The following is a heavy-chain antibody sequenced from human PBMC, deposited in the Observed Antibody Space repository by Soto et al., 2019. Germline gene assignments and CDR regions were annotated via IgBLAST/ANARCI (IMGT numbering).Heavy chain of an antibody. CDR1: GGSISSGGYY. Sequence: QVQLQESGPGLVKPSQTLSLMCTVSGGSISSGGYYWSWIRQHPGKGLEWIGYIYHSGNSYYNPYLKSRVTISVDTSKNQFSLKLSSVTGADTVVYYCARTGYDILTGYSLYGMDVWGQGTTVIVSS. CDR2: IYHSGNS. V-gene: IGHV4-31*03. J-gene: IGHJ6*01. CDR3: ARTGYDILTGYSLYGMDV. D-gene: IGHD3-9*01.